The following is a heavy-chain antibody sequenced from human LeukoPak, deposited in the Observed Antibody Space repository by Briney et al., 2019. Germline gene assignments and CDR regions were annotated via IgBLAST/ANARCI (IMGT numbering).Heavy chain of an antibody. CDR3: ARRIRGYSYGYVDY. D-gene: IGHD5-18*01. CDR1: GGSISSSSYY. Sequence: SETLSLTCTVSGGSISSSSYYWGWIRQPPGKGLEWIGSIYYSGSTYYNPSLKSRVTISVDTSKNQFSLKLSSVTAADTAVYYCARRIRGYSYGYVDYWGQGTLVTVSS. J-gene: IGHJ4*02. CDR2: IYYSGST. V-gene: IGHV4-39*01.